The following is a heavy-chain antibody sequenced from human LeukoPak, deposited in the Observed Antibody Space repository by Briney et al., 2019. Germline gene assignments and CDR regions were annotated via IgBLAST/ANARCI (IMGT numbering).Heavy chain of an antibody. D-gene: IGHD2-2*01. CDR3: ARGLQYQLLKALGYYYMDV. Sequence: ASVKVSCKASGDTFSSHAIAWVRQAPGQGPEWMGGIIPISGKTNYAQRFQGRVTITTDESTSTAYMELSRLTSDDTAVYYCARGLQYQLLKALGYYYMDVWGEGTTVTVSS. CDR1: GDTFSSHA. J-gene: IGHJ6*03. CDR2: IIPISGKT. V-gene: IGHV1-69*05.